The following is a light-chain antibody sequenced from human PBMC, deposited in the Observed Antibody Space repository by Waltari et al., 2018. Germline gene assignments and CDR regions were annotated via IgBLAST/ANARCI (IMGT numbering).Light chain of an antibody. CDR2: EVT. J-gene: IGLJ2*01. CDR3: SSYAGSNNLL. Sequence: QSALTQPPSASGSPGQSVTISCTGTSSDVGGNNYVPWYQQHPGKVPKLMIYEVTKRPSGVPDRFSGSKSGNTASLTVSGLQAEDEADYYCSSYAGSNNLLFGGGTKLTVL. V-gene: IGLV2-8*01. CDR1: SSDVGGNNY.